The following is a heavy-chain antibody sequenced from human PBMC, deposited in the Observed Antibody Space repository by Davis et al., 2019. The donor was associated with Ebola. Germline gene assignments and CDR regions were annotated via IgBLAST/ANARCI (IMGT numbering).Heavy chain of an antibody. J-gene: IGHJ4*02. Sequence: ETLSLTCAVSGGSISSGGYSWSWVRQAPGKGLEWVSAISGSGGSTYYADSVKGRFTISRDNSKNTLYLQMNSLRAEDTAVYYCAKDRGSGSYFGVGDYWGQGTLVTVSS. CDR2: ISGSGGST. V-gene: IGHV3-23*01. CDR1: GGSISSGGYS. D-gene: IGHD1-26*01. CDR3: AKDRGSGSYFGVGDY.